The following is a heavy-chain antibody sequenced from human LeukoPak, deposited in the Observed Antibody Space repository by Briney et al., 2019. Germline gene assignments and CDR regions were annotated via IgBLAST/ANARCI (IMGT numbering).Heavy chain of an antibody. CDR2: INQDGNKK. Sequence: GGSLRLSCAASGLTLSRYWMTWVRQAPGKGLEWVANINQDGNKKYYVDSVKGRFTISRDNAKNSLYLQMNSLRAEDTAVYYCAKDPKAATLKGDWFDPWGQGTLVTASS. CDR1: GLTLSRYW. V-gene: IGHV3-7*01. J-gene: IGHJ5*02. CDR3: AKDPKAATLKGDWFDP. D-gene: IGHD2-15*01.